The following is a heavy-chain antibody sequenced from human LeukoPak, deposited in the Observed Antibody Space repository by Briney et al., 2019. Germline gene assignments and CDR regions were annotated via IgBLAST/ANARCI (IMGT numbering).Heavy chain of an antibody. Sequence: PGGSLRLSCAVSGFTVSSNYMSWVRQAPGKGLEWVSVIYSSGSTYYADSVKGRFTISRDNSKNTLYLQMNSLRAEDTAVYYCARDRLDYDYVWGSYREVYFDYWGQGTLVTVSS. CDR3: ARDRLDYDYVWGSYREVYFDY. V-gene: IGHV3-66*01. CDR2: IYSSGST. CDR1: GFTVSSNY. J-gene: IGHJ4*02. D-gene: IGHD3-16*02.